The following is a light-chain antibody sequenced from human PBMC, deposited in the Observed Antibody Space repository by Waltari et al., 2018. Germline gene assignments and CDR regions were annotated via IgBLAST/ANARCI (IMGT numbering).Light chain of an antibody. Sequence: SSELTQDPAVSVALGQTVRITCQGDSLRSYYASWYQQKPGQAPVPVIIGKHNRPSGIPARFSGYSSGNTASLTITGAQAEDEADYYCNSRDSSGNHLVFGGGTKLTVL. V-gene: IGLV3-19*01. CDR1: SLRSYY. CDR3: NSRDSSGNHLV. CDR2: GKH. J-gene: IGLJ3*02.